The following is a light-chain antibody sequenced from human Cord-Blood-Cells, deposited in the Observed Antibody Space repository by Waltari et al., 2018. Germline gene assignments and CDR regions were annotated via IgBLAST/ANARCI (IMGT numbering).Light chain of an antibody. CDR3: QQSYSTPPWT. CDR1: QSISSY. J-gene: IGKJ1*01. V-gene: IGKV1-39*01. Sequence: IQMTQSPSSLSASVGDRAPIPCRASQSISSYLNWYQPKPGKAPTLLIYAASSLQSGVPSRFSGSGSGTDFTLTSSSLQPEDFATYYCQQSYSTPPWTFGQGTKVEIK. CDR2: AAS.